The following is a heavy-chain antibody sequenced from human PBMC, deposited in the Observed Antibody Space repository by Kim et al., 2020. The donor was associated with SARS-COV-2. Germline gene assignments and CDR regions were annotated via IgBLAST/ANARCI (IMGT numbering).Heavy chain of an antibody. D-gene: IGHD3-22*01. CDR1: GYTFTSYY. V-gene: IGHV1-46*01. CDR3: ARLSRYDSSGYYYVSKNWYFDL. Sequence: ASVKVSCKASGYTFTSYYMHWVRQAPGQGLEWMGIINPSGGSTSYAQKFQGRVTMTRDTSTSTVYMELSSLRSEDTAVYYCARLSRYDSSGYYYVSKNWYFDLWGRGTLVTVSS. CDR2: INPSGGST. J-gene: IGHJ2*01.